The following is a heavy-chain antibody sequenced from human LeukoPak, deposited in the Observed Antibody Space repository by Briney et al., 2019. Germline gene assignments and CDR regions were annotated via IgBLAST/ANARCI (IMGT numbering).Heavy chain of an antibody. Sequence: GGSLRLSCAASGFTFSSYEMNWVRQAPGKGLEWVSYISSSGSTIYYPDSVKGRFTISRDNAKNSLYLQMNSLRAEDTAVYYCASSGYYYASSYYFDYWGQGTLVTVSS. CDR2: ISSSGSTI. J-gene: IGHJ4*02. D-gene: IGHD3-22*01. V-gene: IGHV3-48*03. CDR1: GFTFSSYE. CDR3: ASSGYYYASSYYFDY.